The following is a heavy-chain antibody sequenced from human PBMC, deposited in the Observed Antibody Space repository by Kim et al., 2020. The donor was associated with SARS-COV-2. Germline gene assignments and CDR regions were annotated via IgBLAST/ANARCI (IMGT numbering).Heavy chain of an antibody. CDR2: IYYSGGT. Sequence: SETLSLTCTVSGGSISSYYWSWIRQPPGKGLEWIGYIYYSGGTNYNPSLKSRVTISVDMSKNQFSLKLSSVTAADTAVYYCARDGGGVAGVTPTFDYWGQGTLVTVSS. J-gene: IGHJ4*02. CDR3: ARDGGGVAGVTPTFDY. CDR1: GGSISSYY. D-gene: IGHD3-16*01. V-gene: IGHV4-59*12.